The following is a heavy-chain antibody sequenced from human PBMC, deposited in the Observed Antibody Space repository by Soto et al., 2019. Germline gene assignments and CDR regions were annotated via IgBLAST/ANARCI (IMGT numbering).Heavy chain of an antibody. Sequence: SQTLSLTCAISGDSVSSNSAAWNWIRQSPSRGLEWLGRTYYRSKWYNDYAVSVKSRITINPDTSKNQFSLQLNSVTPEDTAVYYCARGSIAAAGTVLGYYYYGMDVWGQGTTVTVSS. V-gene: IGHV6-1*01. CDR3: ARGSIAAAGTVLGYYYYGMDV. CDR1: GDSVSSNSAA. J-gene: IGHJ6*02. D-gene: IGHD6-13*01. CDR2: TYYRSKWYN.